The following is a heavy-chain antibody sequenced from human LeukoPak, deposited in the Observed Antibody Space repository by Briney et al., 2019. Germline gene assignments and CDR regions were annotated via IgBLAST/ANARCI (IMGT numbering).Heavy chain of an antibody. Sequence: PSETLSLTCTVSGGSISSSSYYWSWIRQPAGKGLEWIGRIYTSGSTNYNPSLKSRVTISVDTSKNQFSLKLSSVTAADTAVYYCARVSSTSRHWFDPWGQGTLVTVSS. D-gene: IGHD2-2*01. J-gene: IGHJ5*02. CDR3: ARVSSTSRHWFDP. V-gene: IGHV4-61*02. CDR2: IYTSGST. CDR1: GGSISSSSYY.